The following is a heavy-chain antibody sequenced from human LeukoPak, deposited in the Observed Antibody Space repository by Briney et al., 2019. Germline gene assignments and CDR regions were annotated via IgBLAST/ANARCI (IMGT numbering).Heavy chain of an antibody. D-gene: IGHD6-13*01. CDR1: GGNFSSYA. CDR2: IIPIFGTA. CDR3: ARVGDISSSCYYFDY. Sequence: ASVQVSCKASGGNFSSYAISWVRQATGQGLEWMGGIIPIFGTANYAQKFQGRVTITADESTSTAYMELSSLRSEDTAVYYCARVGDISSSCYYFDYWGQGTLVTVSS. J-gene: IGHJ4*01. V-gene: IGHV1-69*01.